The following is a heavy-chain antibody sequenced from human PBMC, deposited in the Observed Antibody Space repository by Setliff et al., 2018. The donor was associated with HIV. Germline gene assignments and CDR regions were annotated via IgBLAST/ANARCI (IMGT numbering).Heavy chain of an antibody. CDR3: ARLVVLVPGHMEKYDY. V-gene: IGHV3-7*01. D-gene: IGHD2-8*01. J-gene: IGHJ4*02. CDR1: GFTFSSYW. CDR2: IKEDGSEK. Sequence: PGGSLRLSCIASGFTFSSYWMTWVRQAPGKGPECVANIKEDGSEKYYLGSVRGRFTISRDNAKNLVYLQMSSLRAEDTAVYYCARLVVLVPGHMEKYDYWGQGSLVTVSS.